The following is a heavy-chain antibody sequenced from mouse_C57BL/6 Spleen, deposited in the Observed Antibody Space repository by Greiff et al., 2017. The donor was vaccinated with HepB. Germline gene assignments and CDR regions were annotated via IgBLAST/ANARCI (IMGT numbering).Heavy chain of an antibody. Sequence: EVQLQQSGPELVKPGASVKISCKASGYTFTDYYMNWVKQSHGKSLEWIGDINPNNGGTSYNQKFKGKATLTVDKSSSTAYMELRSLTSEDSAVYYCARQGGRDYDVAWFAYWGQGTLVTVSA. J-gene: IGHJ3*01. D-gene: IGHD2-4*01. V-gene: IGHV1-26*01. CDR2: INPNNGGT. CDR3: ARQGGRDYDVAWFAY. CDR1: GYTFTDYY.